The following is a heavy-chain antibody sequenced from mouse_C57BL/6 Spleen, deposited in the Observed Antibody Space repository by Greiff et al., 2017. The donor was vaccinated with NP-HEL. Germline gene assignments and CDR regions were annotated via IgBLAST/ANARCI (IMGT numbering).Heavy chain of an antibody. CDR1: GYSFTGYF. Sequence: VQLQQSGPELVKPGDSVKISCKASGYSFTGYFMNWVMQSHGKSLEWIGRINPYNGDTFYNQKFKGKATLTVDKSSSTAHMELRSLTSEDSAVYYCAREDSPYWYFDVWGTGTTVTVSS. CDR3: AREDSPYWYFDV. CDR2: INPYNGDT. J-gene: IGHJ1*03. V-gene: IGHV1-20*01.